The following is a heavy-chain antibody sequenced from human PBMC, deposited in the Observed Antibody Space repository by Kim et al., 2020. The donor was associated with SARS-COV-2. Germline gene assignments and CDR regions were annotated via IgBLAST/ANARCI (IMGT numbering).Heavy chain of an antibody. CDR1: GFTFSNAW. J-gene: IGHJ6*02. CDR2: INSRINGGTT. CDR3: TTDLGDYCAGDCYSRV. Sequence: GGSLRLSCAASGFTFSNAWMNWVRQAPGKGLGWVGRINSRINGGTTGYAAPVIGRFTISRDDSKNTLYLQMRRLKTEDTAGDYCTTDLGDYCAGDCYSRVCGLGTTVTVS. D-gene: IGHD2-21*02. V-gene: IGHV3-15*01.